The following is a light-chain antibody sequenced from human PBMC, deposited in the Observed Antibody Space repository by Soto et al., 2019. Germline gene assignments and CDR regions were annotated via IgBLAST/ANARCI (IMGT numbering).Light chain of an antibody. CDR3: QQYSNTPRT. J-gene: IGKJ1*01. Sequence: TYSPVSLAVSLGERATINCRSSQSVLYSANNKNKLAWYQQKSGQPPKLLIYWASTRESGVPDRFSGSGSGTDFTLTISSLQAEDVAVYYCQQYSNTPRTFGQGTKVDIK. CDR2: WAS. V-gene: IGKV4-1*01. CDR1: QSVLYSANNKNK.